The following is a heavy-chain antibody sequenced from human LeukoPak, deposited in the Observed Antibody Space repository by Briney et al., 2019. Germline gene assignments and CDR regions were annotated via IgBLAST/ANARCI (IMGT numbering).Heavy chain of an antibody. D-gene: IGHD6-19*01. CDR2: ISYDGSNK. V-gene: IGHV3-30-3*01. CDR1: GFTFSSYA. J-gene: IGHJ4*02. Sequence: GGSLRLSCEASGFTFSSYAMHWVRQAPGKGLEWVAVISYDGSNKYYADSVKGRFTISRDNSKNTLYLQMNSLRAEDTAVYYCARWPEGPVAGSFDYWGQGTLVTVSS. CDR3: ARWPEGPVAGSFDY.